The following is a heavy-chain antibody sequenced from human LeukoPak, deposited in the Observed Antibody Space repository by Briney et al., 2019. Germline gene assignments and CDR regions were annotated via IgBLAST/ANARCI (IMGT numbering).Heavy chain of an antibody. V-gene: IGHV1-2*02. CDR2: IIPKGGGT. Sequence: GASVKVSCKASGGTFSSYAISWVRQAPGQGPEWMGWIIPKGGGTKYAQKFQDRVTMTRDTSTSTVYMELSSLRSEDTAVYYCATSSGDYYYYMDVWGKGTTVTVSS. CDR1: GGTFSSYA. J-gene: IGHJ6*03. CDR3: ATSSGDYYYYMDV.